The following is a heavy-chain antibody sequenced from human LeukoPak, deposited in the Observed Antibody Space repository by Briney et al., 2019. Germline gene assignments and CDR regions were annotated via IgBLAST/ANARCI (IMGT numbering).Heavy chain of an antibody. J-gene: IGHJ6*02. V-gene: IGHV4-59*12. Sequence: SETLSLTCTVSGGSISSYYWSWIRQPPGKGLEWIGYIYYSGSTNYNPSLKSRVTISVDTSKDQFSLKLSSVTAADTAVYYCARGRANRHVLRFLEWLPPPDDYGMDVWGQGTTVTVSS. D-gene: IGHD3-3*01. CDR3: ARGRANRHVLRFLEWLPPPDDYGMDV. CDR1: GGSISSYY. CDR2: IYYSGST.